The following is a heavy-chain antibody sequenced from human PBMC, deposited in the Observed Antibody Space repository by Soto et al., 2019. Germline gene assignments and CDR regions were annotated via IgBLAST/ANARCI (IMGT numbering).Heavy chain of an antibody. CDR1: GGSFSGYY. CDR2: INHSGST. CDR3: ARAPQLYSFYYYYLDV. Sequence: SETLSLTCAVYGGSFSGYYWSWIRQPPGKGLEWIGEINHSGSTNYDPSLKSRVTISVDTSKNQFSLKLSSVTAADTAVYYCARAPQLYSFYYYYLDVWGKGTTVTVSS. D-gene: IGHD5-18*01. V-gene: IGHV4-34*01. J-gene: IGHJ6*03.